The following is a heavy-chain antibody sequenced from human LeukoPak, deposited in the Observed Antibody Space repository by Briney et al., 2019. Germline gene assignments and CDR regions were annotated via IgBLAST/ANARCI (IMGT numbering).Heavy chain of an antibody. Sequence: SVKVSCKTSGGTFSSYAISWVRQAPGRGLEWMGGIIPIFNTTNYAQKFQARVTITADESTNTAHMELSSLRSEDTAVYYCATEYCTTSSCYPPFDYWGQGTLVTVSS. CDR2: IIPIFNTT. CDR1: GGTFSSYA. CDR3: ATEYCTTSSCYPPFDY. V-gene: IGHV1-69*01. J-gene: IGHJ4*02. D-gene: IGHD2-2*01.